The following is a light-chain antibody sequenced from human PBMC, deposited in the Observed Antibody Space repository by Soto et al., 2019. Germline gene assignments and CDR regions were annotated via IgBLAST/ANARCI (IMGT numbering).Light chain of an antibody. CDR1: QSISRY. CDR3: QQYNNYLWT. V-gene: IGKV1-39*01. J-gene: IGKJ1*01. CDR2: GAN. Sequence: GDRITITCRSSQSISRYLNWYQQRPGTAPKVLIFGANSLQSGVPSRFSGSGSGTEFTLTISSLQPDDFATYYCQQYNNYLWTFGQGTKVDNK.